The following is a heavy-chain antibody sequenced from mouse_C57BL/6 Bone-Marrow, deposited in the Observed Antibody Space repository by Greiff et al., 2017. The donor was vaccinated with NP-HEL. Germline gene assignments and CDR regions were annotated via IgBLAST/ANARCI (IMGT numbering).Heavy chain of an antibody. CDR3: TGLRTTVVAKNAWFAY. CDR1: GFTFSNYW. Sequence: EVKLMESGGGLVQPGGSMKLSCVASGFTFSNYWMNWVRQSPEKGLEWVAQIRLKSDNYATHYAESVKGRFTISRDDSKSSVYLQMNNLRAEDTGIYYCTGLRTTVVAKNAWFAYWGQGTLVTVSA. D-gene: IGHD1-1*01. V-gene: IGHV6-3*01. J-gene: IGHJ3*01. CDR2: IRLKSDNYAT.